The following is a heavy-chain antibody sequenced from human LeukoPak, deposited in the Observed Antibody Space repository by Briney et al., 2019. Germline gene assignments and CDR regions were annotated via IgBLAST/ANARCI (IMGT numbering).Heavy chain of an antibody. Sequence: GGSLRLSCAASGFSFSSYSMNWVRQVPGRGQEWVANVNRDGSETYYLDSVKGRFTISKDNAKNSLYLQMNSLRAEDTALYHCARNNGMDVWGQGTTVIVSS. J-gene: IGHJ6*02. V-gene: IGHV3-7*03. CDR1: GFSFSSYS. CDR3: ARNNGMDV. CDR2: VNRDGSET.